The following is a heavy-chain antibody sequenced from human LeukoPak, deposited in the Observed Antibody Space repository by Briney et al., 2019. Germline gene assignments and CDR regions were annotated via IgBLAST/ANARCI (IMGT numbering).Heavy chain of an antibody. CDR3: VKSLYDYYYLDV. D-gene: IGHD2-8*01. V-gene: IGHV3-33*07. J-gene: IGHJ6*03. CDR1: GFTFTTYG. Sequence: GGSLRLSCVTSGFTFTTYGMTWVRQAPGKGLEWVALIRYDGINKYYGDSVKGRLTISRDNPKKTLFLQMNSLRVEDTAVYYCVKSLYDYYYLDVWGKGTTVTVSS. CDR2: IRYDGINK.